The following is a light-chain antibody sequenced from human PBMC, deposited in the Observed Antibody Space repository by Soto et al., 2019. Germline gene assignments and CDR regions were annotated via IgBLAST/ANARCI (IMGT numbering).Light chain of an antibody. V-gene: IGKV4-1*01. CDR3: QQYYTSPPT. CDR2: WPS. CDR1: QRILYSSNNENY. J-gene: IGKJ2*01. Sequence: DIVMTQSPDSLAVSLGERATINCKSSQRILYSSNNENYLAWYQHRRGQPPKLLIYWPSTRASGVPDRFSGSGSGTDFTLTISSLQAEDVAVYYCQQYYTSPPTFGQGTELGIK.